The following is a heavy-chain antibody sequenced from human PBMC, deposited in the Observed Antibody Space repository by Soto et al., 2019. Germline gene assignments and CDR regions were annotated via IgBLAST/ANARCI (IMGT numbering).Heavy chain of an antibody. V-gene: IGHV3-33*01. Sequence: ESGGGVVQPGRSLRLSCAASGFTFSSYGMHWVRQAPGKGLEWVAVIWYDGSNKYYADSVKGRFTISRDNSKNTLYLQMNSLRAEDTAVYYCARGTYYYGSGSYPSYGMDVWGQGTTVTVSS. CDR3: ARGTYYYGSGSYPSYGMDV. CDR2: IWYDGSNK. J-gene: IGHJ6*02. CDR1: GFTFSSYG. D-gene: IGHD3-10*01.